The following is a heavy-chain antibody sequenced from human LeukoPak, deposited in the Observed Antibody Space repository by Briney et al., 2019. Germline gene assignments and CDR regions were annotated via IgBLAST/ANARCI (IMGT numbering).Heavy chain of an antibody. J-gene: IGHJ4*02. D-gene: IGHD1-26*01. Sequence: GGSLRLSCAASGFTFSSYGMPWVRQAPGKGLEWVAVISYDGSNKYYADSVKGRFTISRDNAKNSLYLQMNSLRAEDTAVYYXXXDGIVGATLGSDYWGQGTLVTVSS. CDR2: ISYDGSNK. V-gene: IGHV3-30*03. CDR3: XXDGIVGATLGSDY. CDR1: GFTFSSYG.